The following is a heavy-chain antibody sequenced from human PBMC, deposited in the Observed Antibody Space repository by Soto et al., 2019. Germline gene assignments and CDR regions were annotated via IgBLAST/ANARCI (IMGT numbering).Heavy chain of an antibody. V-gene: IGHV3-23*01. J-gene: IGHJ6*02. CDR2: ISGTGGTT. CDR3: AKGPYYSGSRCDDIVWGMDV. CDR1: GFTFTIYA. Sequence: QPWGSLRLSCAASGFTFTIYAMSWFRQAPGKGLEWVSRISGTGGTTYDADSVKGRFTISRDNSKNTVYMQMNSVRGEDTAVYYSAKGPYYSGSRCDDIVWGMDVWGQGTTVTVSS. D-gene: IGHD3-10*01.